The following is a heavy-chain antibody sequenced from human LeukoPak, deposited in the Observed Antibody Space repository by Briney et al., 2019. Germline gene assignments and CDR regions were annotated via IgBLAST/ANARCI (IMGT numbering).Heavy chain of an antibody. CDR2: IWYDGSNK. D-gene: IGHD3-22*01. Sequence: GGSLRLSCAASGFTFSSYGMHWVRQAPGKGLEWVAVIWYDGSNKHYADSVKGRFTISRDNSKNTLYLQMNSLRAEDTAVYYCARDGGSGYYDSSGYYYGDYFDYWGQGTLVTVSS. CDR3: ARDGGSGYYDSSGYYYGDYFDY. J-gene: IGHJ4*02. V-gene: IGHV3-33*01. CDR1: GFTFSSYG.